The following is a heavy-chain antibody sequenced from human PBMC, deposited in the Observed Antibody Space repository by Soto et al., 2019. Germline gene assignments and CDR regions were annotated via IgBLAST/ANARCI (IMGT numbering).Heavy chain of an antibody. J-gene: IGHJ4*02. V-gene: IGHV1-46*01. CDR1: GYTFTDYY. Sequence: QVQLVQSGAEVKKPGASVKVSCKASGYTFTDYYMHWVRQAPGQGLEWMGIINPSGGSPSYAQRFQGRITMTGDTSTSTVFLDLRSLRYEDTAVYYCARANSAPDYWGQVTLVTVSS. CDR2: INPSGGSP. CDR3: ARANSAPDY. D-gene: IGHD6-13*01.